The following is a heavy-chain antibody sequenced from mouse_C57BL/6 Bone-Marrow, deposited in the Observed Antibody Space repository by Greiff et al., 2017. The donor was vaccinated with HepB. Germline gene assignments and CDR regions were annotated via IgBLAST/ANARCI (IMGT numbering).Heavy chain of an antibody. CDR3: ATPSGTV. V-gene: IGHV1-54*01. J-gene: IGHJ2*01. D-gene: IGHD4-1*01. CDR1: GYAFTNYL. CDR2: INPGSGGT. Sequence: VKLMESGAELVRPGTSVKVSCKASGYAFTNYLIEWVKQRPGQGLEWIGVINPGSGGTNYNEKFKGKATLTADKSSSTAYMQLSSPTSEDSAVYFCATPSGTVCGQGTTLTVSS.